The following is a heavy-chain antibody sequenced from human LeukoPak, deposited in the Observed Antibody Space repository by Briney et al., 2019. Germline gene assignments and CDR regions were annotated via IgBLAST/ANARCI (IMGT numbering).Heavy chain of an antibody. J-gene: IGHJ4*02. CDR2: INWNSVSA. CDR1: PFTFSSYA. D-gene: IGHD3-22*01. V-gene: IGHV3-9*01. CDR3: AKGARSSSGYTTD. Sequence: GGSLRLSCAASPFTFSSYAMHWVRQAPGKGLEWVAGINWNSVSAVYADSLKGRLTISRDNAKNSLFLQMNSLKTEDTAFYYCAKGARSSSGYTTDWGQGILVTVSS.